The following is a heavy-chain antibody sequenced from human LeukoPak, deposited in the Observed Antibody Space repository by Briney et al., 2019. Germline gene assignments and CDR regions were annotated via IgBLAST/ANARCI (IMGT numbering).Heavy chain of an antibody. CDR3: VRGGGGITFGGVIVVAGPFDY. Sequence: SVKVSCKASGGTFSSYAISWVRQAPGQGLEWMGGIIPIFGTANYAQKFQGRVTITTDESTSTAYIELSGLRSEAPAVYYCVRGGGGITFGGVIVVAGPFDYWGQGTLVTVSS. CDR2: IIPIFGTA. D-gene: IGHD3-16*02. J-gene: IGHJ4*02. CDR1: GGTFSSYA. V-gene: IGHV1-69*05.